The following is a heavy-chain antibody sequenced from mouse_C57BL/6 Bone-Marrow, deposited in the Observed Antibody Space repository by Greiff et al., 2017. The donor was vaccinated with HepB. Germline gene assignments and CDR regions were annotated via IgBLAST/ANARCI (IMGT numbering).Heavy chain of an antibody. CDR3: ARDGDSSGFAY. D-gene: IGHD3-2*02. V-gene: IGHV1-76*01. CDR2: IYPGSGNT. J-gene: IGHJ3*01. CDR1: GYTFTDYY. Sequence: VQLQQSGAELVRPGASVKLSCKASGYTFTDYYINWVKQRPGQGLEWIARIYPGSGNTYYTEKFKGKATLTAEKSSSTSYMQLSSLTSEDSAVYFCARDGDSSGFAYWGQGTLVTVSA.